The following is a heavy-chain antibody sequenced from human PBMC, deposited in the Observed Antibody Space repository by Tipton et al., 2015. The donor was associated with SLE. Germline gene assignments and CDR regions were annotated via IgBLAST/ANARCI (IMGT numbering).Heavy chain of an antibody. D-gene: IGHD2-8*02. CDR2: ISAYNGDT. CDR3: ARDGVGYGICYYYCYMAV. Sequence: QSGPAVKKPGASVRVSCKALSYSFTNYGISWVRQAPGQGLEWVGWISAYNGDTNHAQKFQDRVTMTTDPSTSTAYMELRSLRYDATAVYYCARDGVGYGICYYYCYMAVWGKGTTVTVSS. J-gene: IGHJ6*03. V-gene: IGHV1-18*01. CDR1: SYSFTNYG.